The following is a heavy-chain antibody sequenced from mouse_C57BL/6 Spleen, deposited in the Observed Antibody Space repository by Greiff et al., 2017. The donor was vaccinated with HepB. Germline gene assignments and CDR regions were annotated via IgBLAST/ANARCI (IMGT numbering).Heavy chain of an antibody. CDR1: GYTFTSYW. Sequence: VQLQQPGAELVRPGSSVKLSCKASGYTFTSYWMHWVKQRPIQGLEWIGNIDPSDSETHYNQKFKDKATLTVDKSSSTAYMQLSSLTSEDSAVYYCARKSNYTWFAYWGQGTLVTDSA. CDR2: IDPSDSET. D-gene: IGHD2-5*01. CDR3: ARKSNYTWFAY. J-gene: IGHJ3*01. V-gene: IGHV1-52*01.